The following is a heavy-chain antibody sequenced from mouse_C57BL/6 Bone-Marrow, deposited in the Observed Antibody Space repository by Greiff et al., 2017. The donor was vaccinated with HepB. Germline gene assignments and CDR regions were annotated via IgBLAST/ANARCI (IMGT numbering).Heavy chain of an antibody. Sequence: EVKLVESGGDLVKPGGSLKLSCAASGFTFSSYGMSWVRQTPDKRLEWVATISSGGSYTYYPDSVKGRFTISRDNAKNTLYLQMSSLKSEDTAMYYCARHPKLFAYWGQGTLVTVSA. CDR3: ARHPKLFAY. CDR2: ISSGGSYT. CDR1: GFTFSSYG. V-gene: IGHV5-6*01. J-gene: IGHJ3*01.